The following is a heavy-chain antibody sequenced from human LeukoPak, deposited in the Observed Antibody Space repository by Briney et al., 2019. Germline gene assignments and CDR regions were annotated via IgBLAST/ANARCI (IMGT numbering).Heavy chain of an antibody. CDR3: ARASAAPIWWFDP. V-gene: IGHV3-21*01. J-gene: IGHJ5*02. CDR2: ISSSSSYI. CDR1: GFTFSSYS. D-gene: IGHD2-2*01. Sequence: GGSLRLSCAASGFTFSSYSMNWVRQAPGKGLEWVSSISSSSSYIYYADSVKGRFTISRDNAKNSLYLQMNSLRAEDTAVYYCARASAAPIWWFDPWGQGTLVTFSS.